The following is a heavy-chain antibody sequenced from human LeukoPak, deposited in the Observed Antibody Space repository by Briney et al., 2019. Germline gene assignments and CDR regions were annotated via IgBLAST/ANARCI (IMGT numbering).Heavy chain of an antibody. D-gene: IGHD3-22*01. Sequence: ASVKVSCKASGYTFSSCAINWVRQAPGQGLEYMGWIDTKTGNPTYAQGFSGRFVFSLDTSVSTAYLQISSLKAEDTAVYYCAIHPSDSSGYFSYWGQGALVTVSS. V-gene: IGHV7-4-1*02. CDR2: IDTKTGNP. CDR1: GYTFSSCA. CDR3: AIHPSDSSGYFSY. J-gene: IGHJ4*02.